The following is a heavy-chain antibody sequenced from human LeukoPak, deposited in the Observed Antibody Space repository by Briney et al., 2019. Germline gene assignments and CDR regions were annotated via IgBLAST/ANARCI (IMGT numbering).Heavy chain of an antibody. J-gene: IGHJ5*02. D-gene: IGHD2-15*01. Sequence: ASVKVSCKASGYTFTSYGISWVRQAPGQGLEWIGWISAYNGNTNYAQKLQGRVTMTTDTSTSTAYMELRSLRSDDTAVYYCARAGYCSGGSCWGHNWFDPWGQGTLVTVSS. CDR1: GYTFTSYG. V-gene: IGHV1-18*01. CDR2: ISAYNGNT. CDR3: ARAGYCSGGSCWGHNWFDP.